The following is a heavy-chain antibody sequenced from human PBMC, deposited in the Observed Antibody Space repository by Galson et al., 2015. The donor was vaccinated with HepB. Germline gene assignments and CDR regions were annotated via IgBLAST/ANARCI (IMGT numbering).Heavy chain of an antibody. Sequence: SVKVSCKASGYTFTGYYVHWVRQAPGQGLEWMGRINPNSGGTNYAQKFQGRVTMTRNTSISTAYMELSSLRSEDTAVYYCARNYGGNSYDYWGQGTLVTVSS. CDR2: INPNSGGT. CDR1: GYTFTGYY. D-gene: IGHD4-23*01. V-gene: IGHV1-2*06. CDR3: ARNYGGNSYDY. J-gene: IGHJ4*02.